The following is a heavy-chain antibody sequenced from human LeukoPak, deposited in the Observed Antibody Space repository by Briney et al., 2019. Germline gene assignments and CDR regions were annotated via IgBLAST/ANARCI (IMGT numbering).Heavy chain of an antibody. CDR3: AREEYYSDNSGYYPDF. J-gene: IGHJ4*02. CDR1: GDSISSGSYY. V-gene: IGHV4-61*02. D-gene: IGHD3-22*01. CDR2: IYTSGST. Sequence: PSQTLSLTCTVSGDSISSGSYYWRWIRQPAGKGLEWIVRIYTSGSTNYNPSLKSRVTISVDTSKNQFSLKLSSVTAADTAVYYCAREEYYSDNSGYYPDFWGQGTLVTVSS.